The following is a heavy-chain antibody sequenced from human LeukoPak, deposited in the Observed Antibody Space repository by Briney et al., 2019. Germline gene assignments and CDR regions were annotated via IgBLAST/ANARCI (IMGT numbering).Heavy chain of an antibody. V-gene: IGHV3-23*01. D-gene: IGHD6-6*01. Sequence: GGSLRLSCVVSGFTFSSYPMSWVRQAPGKGLEWVSVISESGDVTHYADSMKGRFTISRDNTNNTLNLQMNGLRDEDTAIYYCARDSSHYLGSSDYWGQGALVTVSS. J-gene: IGHJ4*02. CDR2: ISESGDVT. CDR1: GFTFSSYP. CDR3: ARDSSHYLGSSDY.